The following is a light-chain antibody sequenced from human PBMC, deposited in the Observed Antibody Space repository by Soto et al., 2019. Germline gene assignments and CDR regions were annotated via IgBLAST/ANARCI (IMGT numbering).Light chain of an antibody. CDR3: QSYDRSLSGSV. V-gene: IGLV1-40*01. CDR2: GNS. Sequence: QSVLTQPPSVSGAPGQRVTISCTGSSSNIGAGYDVHWYQQLPGTAPKLLIYGNSNRPSGVPDRFSGSKSGTSASLAITALQAEDEADYYCQSYDRSLSGSVFGGGTQLTVL. J-gene: IGLJ7*01. CDR1: SSNIGAGYD.